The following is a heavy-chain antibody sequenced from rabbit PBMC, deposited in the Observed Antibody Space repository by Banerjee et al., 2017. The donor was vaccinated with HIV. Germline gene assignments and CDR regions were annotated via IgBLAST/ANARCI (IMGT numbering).Heavy chain of an antibody. D-gene: IGHD4-1*01. CDR1: GFSFSNGYV. CDR2: INTSSGNT. CDR3: ARDESDSRDGWNL. Sequence: QEQLEESGGDLVKPEGSLTLTCTASGFSFSNGYVMCWVRQAPGKGLEWIACINTSSGNTVYATWAKGRFTISKTSSTTVTLQMTSLTAADTATYFCARDESDSRDGWNLWGQGTLVTVS. V-gene: IGHV1S45*01. J-gene: IGHJ4*01.